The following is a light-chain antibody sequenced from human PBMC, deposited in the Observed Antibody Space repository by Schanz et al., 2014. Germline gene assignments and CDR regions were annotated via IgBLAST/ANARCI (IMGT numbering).Light chain of an antibody. V-gene: IGLV2-14*03. CDR1: SSDVGGYNY. CDR3: SSYAAIITHVPETTTTSHVV. J-gene: IGLJ2*01. CDR2: DVS. Sequence: QSALTQPASVSGSPGQSVTISCTGSSSDVGGYNYVSWYQHYPGKAPKLLIYDVSSRPSGVSTRFSGSKSANTASLTISGLQAEDEADYYCSSYAAIITHVPETTTTSHVVFGGGTKLTVL.